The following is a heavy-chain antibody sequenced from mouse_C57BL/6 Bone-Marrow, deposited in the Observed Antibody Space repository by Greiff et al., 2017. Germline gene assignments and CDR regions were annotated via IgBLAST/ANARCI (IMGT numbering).Heavy chain of an antibody. V-gene: IGHV1-81*01. J-gene: IGHJ1*03. Sequence: QVQLQQSGAELARPGASVKLSCKASGYTFTSYGISWVKQRPGQGLEWIGEIYPRSGNTYYNEKFKGKATLTADKSSSTAYMQLRSLTSEDSAVYFCARTTMVTRSYWYFDGWGTGTTVTVSS. CDR2: IYPRSGNT. CDR1: GYTFTSYG. CDR3: ARTTMVTRSYWYFDG. D-gene: IGHD2-2*01.